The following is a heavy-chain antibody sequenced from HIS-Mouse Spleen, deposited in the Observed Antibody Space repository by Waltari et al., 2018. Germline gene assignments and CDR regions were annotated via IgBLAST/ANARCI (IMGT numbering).Heavy chain of an antibody. CDR2: IYYSGST. CDR3: ARALVAARTYWYFDL. Sequence: QLQLQESGPGLVKPSETLSLTCTVSGGSISSSSYYWGWIRPPPGKGLEWIGSIYYSGSTYYNPSLKSRVTISVDTSKNQFSLKLSSVTAADTAVYYCARALVAARTYWYFDLWGRGTLVTVSS. V-gene: IGHV4-39*07. D-gene: IGHD6-6*01. J-gene: IGHJ2*01. CDR1: GGSISSSSYY.